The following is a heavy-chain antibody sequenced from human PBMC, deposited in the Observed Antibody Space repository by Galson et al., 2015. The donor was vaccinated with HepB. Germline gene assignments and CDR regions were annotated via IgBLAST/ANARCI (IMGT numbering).Heavy chain of an antibody. CDR3: ATNYYGSGSFFS. V-gene: IGHV1-3*01. D-gene: IGHD3-10*01. CDR2: INAGNGNT. J-gene: IGHJ5*02. Sequence: SVKVSCKASGYTFTSYAMHWVRQAPGQRLEWMGWINAGNGNTKYSQKFQGRVTITRDTSASTAYMELSSLRSEDTAVYYCATNYYGSGSFFSWGQGTLVTVSS. CDR1: GYTFTSYA.